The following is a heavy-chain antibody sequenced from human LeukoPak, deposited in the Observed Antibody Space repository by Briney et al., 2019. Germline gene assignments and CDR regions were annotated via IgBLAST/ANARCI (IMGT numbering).Heavy chain of an antibody. CDR3: ARGSQVLLWFGELLSGHAFDI. Sequence: ASVKVSCKVSGYTLTELSMHWVRQATGQGLEWMGWMNPNSGNTGYAQKFQGRVTMTRNTSISTAYMELSSLRSEDTAVYYCARGSQVLLWFGELLSGHAFDIWGQGTMVTVSS. V-gene: IGHV1-8*01. D-gene: IGHD3-10*01. J-gene: IGHJ3*02. CDR2: MNPNSGNT. CDR1: GYTLTELS.